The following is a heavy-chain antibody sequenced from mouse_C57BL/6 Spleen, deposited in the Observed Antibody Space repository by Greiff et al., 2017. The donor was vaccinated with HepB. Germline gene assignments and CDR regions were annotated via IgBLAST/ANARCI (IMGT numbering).Heavy chain of an antibody. J-gene: IGHJ2*01. V-gene: IGHV1-82*01. CDR3: ASAGIYYDYLDY. CDR2: IYPGDGDT. CDR1: GYAFSSSW. D-gene: IGHD2-4*01. Sequence: QVQLQQSGPELVKPGASVKISCKASGYAFSSSWMNWVKQRPGKGLEWIGRIYPGDGDTNYNGKFKGKATLTADKSSSTAYMQLRSLTSEDSAVYFCASAGIYYDYLDYWGQGTTLTVSS.